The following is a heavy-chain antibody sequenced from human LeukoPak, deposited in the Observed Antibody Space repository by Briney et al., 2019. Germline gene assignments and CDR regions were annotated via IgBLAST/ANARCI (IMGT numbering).Heavy chain of an antibody. J-gene: IGHJ4*02. Sequence: SETLSLTCAVYGGSFSGYYWSWIRQPPGKGLEWIGEINHSGSTNYNPSLKSRVTISVDTSKNQFSLKLSSVTAADTGVYYCARAALDYWGQGTLVTVSS. CDR1: GGSFSGYY. CDR3: ARAALDY. V-gene: IGHV4-34*01. CDR2: INHSGST.